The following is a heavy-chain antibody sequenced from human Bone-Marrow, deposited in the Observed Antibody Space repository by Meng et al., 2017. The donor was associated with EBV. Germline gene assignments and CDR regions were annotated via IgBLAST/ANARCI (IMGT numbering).Heavy chain of an antibody. CDR2: LNEGGGVT. V-gene: IGHV3-74*01. D-gene: IGHD1-14*01. CDR1: GFPFSRYW. Sequence: VQLVESGGALVQPGGSLRLSCAGSGFPFSRYWMHWVRQAPGQGLMWVSRLNEGGGVTDYADSVKGRFTISRDNARNTLYLQMNNLRAEDTATYFCSRDLAGADDYWGQGTLVTVSS. CDR3: SRDLAGADDY. J-gene: IGHJ4*02.